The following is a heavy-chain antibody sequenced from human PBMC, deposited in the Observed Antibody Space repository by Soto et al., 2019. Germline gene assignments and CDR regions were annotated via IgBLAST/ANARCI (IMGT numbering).Heavy chain of an antibody. D-gene: IGHD3-10*01. V-gene: IGHV4-4*02. CDR2: IYHSGST. J-gene: IGHJ4*02. CDR3: ARRAGYYGSGSDTIDY. Sequence: QVQLQESGPGLVKPSGTLSLTCAVSGGSISSSNWWSWVRQPPGKGLEWIGEIYHSGSTNYNPSLKSRVTISGDKSKNQCSRKLSSVTAADTAVYYCARRAGYYGSGSDTIDYWGQGTLVTVSS. CDR1: GGSISSSNW.